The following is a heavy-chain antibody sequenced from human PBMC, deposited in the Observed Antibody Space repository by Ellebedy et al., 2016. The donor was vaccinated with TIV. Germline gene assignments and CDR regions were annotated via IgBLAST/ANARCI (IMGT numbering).Heavy chain of an antibody. CDR2: INPNNGGT. Sequence: AASVKVSCKVSGYIFTDYYIHWFRQAPGQEFEWMGWINPNNGGTNYAQKFQDRVTMTRDTTISTVYMDLIRLTSDDTAVYYCTRGPSGGYFDYWGQGTLVPVSS. J-gene: IGHJ4*02. CDR1: GYIFTDYY. V-gene: IGHV1-2*02. D-gene: IGHD3-10*01. CDR3: TRGPSGGYFDY.